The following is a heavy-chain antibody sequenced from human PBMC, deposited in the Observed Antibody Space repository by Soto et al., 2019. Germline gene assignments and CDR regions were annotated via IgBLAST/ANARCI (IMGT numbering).Heavy chain of an antibody. D-gene: IGHD6-13*01. CDR2: ISGSGGST. J-gene: IGHJ3*01. Sequence: EGSLRVSCAASGCIFSSYAMSWGRQAPGKGLEWVSAISGSGGSTYYADSVKGRFTISRDNSKNTLYLQMNSLRAEDTAVYYYAKGELGDVFYFSRRGTIDTVSS. CDR1: GCIFSSYA. V-gene: IGHV3-23*01. CDR3: AKGELGDVFYF.